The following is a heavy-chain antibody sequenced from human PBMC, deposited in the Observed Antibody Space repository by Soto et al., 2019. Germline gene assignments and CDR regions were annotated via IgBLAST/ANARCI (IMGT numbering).Heavy chain of an antibody. Sequence: ASVKVSCKASGYTFTSYDINWVRQATGQGLEWMGWMNPNSGNTGYAQKFQGRVTMTRNTSISTAYMELSSLRSEDTAVYYCARGQAPFLRCGGDCYFNYWGQGTLVTVSS. CDR1: GYTFTSYD. J-gene: IGHJ4*02. CDR3: ARGQAPFLRCGGDCYFNY. CDR2: MNPNSGNT. V-gene: IGHV1-8*01. D-gene: IGHD2-21*01.